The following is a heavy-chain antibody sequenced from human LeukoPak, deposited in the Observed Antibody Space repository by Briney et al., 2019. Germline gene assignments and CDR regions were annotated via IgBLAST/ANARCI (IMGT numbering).Heavy chain of an antibody. Sequence: GGSRRLSCAASGITYDYAMYWVRQAPGKGLEWVAGISWNSGKTGYADSVKGRSTVSRDNAKNSLFLQMNSLRTEDAALYYCVAGSGYSPADAFYIWGPGTSVTVSS. J-gene: IGHJ3*02. CDR1: GITYDYA. CDR2: ISWNSGKT. V-gene: IGHV3-9*01. D-gene: IGHD3-3*01. CDR3: VAGSGYSPADAFYI.